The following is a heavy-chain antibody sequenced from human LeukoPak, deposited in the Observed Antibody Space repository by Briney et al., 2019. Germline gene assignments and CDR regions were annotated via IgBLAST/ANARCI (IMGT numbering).Heavy chain of an antibody. CDR1: GYTFTSYG. CDR2: ISAYNGNT. J-gene: IGHJ4*02. D-gene: IGHD3-10*02. Sequence: ASVKVSCKASGYTFTSYGISWVRQAPGQGLEWMGWISAYNGNTNYAQKLQGRVTMTTDTSTSTAYLELRSLRSDDTAVYYCSRDGIGTDYVRYFDYWGQGTLVTVSS. CDR3: SRDGIGTDYVRYFDY. V-gene: IGHV1-18*01.